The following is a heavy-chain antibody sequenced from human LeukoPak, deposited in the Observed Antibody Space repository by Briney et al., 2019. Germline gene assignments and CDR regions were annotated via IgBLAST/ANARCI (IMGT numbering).Heavy chain of an antibody. V-gene: IGHV3-30*18. CDR3: AKEFDSGGYGANFDS. CDR1: GFTFNNYG. J-gene: IGHJ4*02. Sequence: PGGSLRLSCAASGFTFNNYGMQWVRQAPGKGLEWVAVVSAHGTTKYYADSVKGRFTISRDNSRNTMYLQMNSLRAEDTAVYYCAKEFDSGGYGANFDSWGQGTLVTVSS. CDR2: VSAHGTTK. D-gene: IGHD3-10*01.